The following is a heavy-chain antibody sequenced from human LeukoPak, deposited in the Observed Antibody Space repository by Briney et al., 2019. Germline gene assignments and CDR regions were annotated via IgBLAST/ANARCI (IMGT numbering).Heavy chain of an antibody. CDR3: AKDHGLIATDAFDV. D-gene: IGHD6-13*01. V-gene: IGHV3-30*18. CDR1: GFTFSSYA. Sequence: GGSLRLSCAASGFTFSSYAIHWVRQAPGKGLEWVAVISYDGSNKYYADSVKGRFTISRDNSKNTLFLQMNSLRTDDTAIYYCAKDHGLIATDAFDVWGQGTKVVVSS. CDR2: ISYDGSNK. J-gene: IGHJ3*01.